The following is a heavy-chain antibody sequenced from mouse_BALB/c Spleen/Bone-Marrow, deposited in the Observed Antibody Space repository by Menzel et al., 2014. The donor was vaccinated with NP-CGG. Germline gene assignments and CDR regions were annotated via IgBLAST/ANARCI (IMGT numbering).Heavy chain of an antibody. CDR3: ARRGYYYGSSYVDY. CDR1: GYAFRSNW. V-gene: IGHV1-80*01. Sequence: FPLPQSGAALVRPGSSVKISCKASGYAFRSNWMNWVKQRPGQGLEWIGPIYPGDGDTNYNGKFKGKATLTADKSSSTAYMQLSSLTSEDSAVDCGARRGYYYGSSYVDYWGQGTTRTGSS. J-gene: IGHJ2*01. CDR2: IYPGDGDT. D-gene: IGHD1-1*01.